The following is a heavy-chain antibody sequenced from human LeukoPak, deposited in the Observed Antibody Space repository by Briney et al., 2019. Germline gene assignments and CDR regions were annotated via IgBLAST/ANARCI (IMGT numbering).Heavy chain of an antibody. V-gene: IGHV4-34*01. Sequence: SETLSLTCAVYGGSFSGYYWSWIRQPPGKGLEWIGEINHSGSTNYNPSLKSRVTISVDTSKNQFSLKLSSVTAADTAVYYCARGPWWWELFCWGQGTLVTVSS. CDR3: ARGPWWWELFC. CDR1: GGSFSGYY. CDR2: INHSGST. J-gene: IGHJ4*02. D-gene: IGHD1-26*01.